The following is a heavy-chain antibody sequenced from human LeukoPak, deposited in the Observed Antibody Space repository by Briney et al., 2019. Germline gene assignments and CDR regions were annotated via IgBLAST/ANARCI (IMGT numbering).Heavy chain of an antibody. V-gene: IGHV3-9*01. D-gene: IGHD6-19*01. CDR1: GFTFDDYA. Sequence: PGGSLRLSCAASGFTFDDYAMHWVRQAPGKGLEWVSGISWNSGSIGYADSVKGRFTISRDNAKNSLYLQMNSLRAEDTALYYCAKDIRAVAGIRWGAFDIWGQGTMVTVSS. J-gene: IGHJ3*02. CDR3: AKDIRAVAGIRWGAFDI. CDR2: ISWNSGSI.